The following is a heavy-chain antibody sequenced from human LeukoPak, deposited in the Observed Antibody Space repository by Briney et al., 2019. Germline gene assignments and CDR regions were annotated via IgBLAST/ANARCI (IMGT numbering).Heavy chain of an antibody. D-gene: IGHD2-2*01. J-gene: IGHJ6*03. V-gene: IGHV1-18*01. CDR2: ISAYNGNT. CDR1: GYTFTSYG. CDR3: ARATNPYCSSTSCPTLHSYYYYMDV. Sequence: GASVKVSCKASGYTFTSYGISWVRQAPGQGLEWMGWISAYNGNTNYAQKLQGRVTMTTDTSTSTAYMELRSLRSDDTAVYYCARATNPYCSSTSCPTLHSYYYYMDVWGKGTTVTVSS.